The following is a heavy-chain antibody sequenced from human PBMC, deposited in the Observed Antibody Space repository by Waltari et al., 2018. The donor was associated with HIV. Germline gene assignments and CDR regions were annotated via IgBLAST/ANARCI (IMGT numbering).Heavy chain of an antibody. V-gene: IGHV3-30*04. CDR1: GLTFSSYS. J-gene: IGHJ4*02. CDR2: ISYDGSDK. D-gene: IGHD3-3*01. Sequence: QVQPVESGGGAVQPGWSVSLSCAASGLTFSSYSMHWVRQAPGKGLEWVAIISYDGSDKYYADSVKGRFTISRDNSKNTLYLQMNSLRAEDTAVYYCAREGRFLKPFDCWGQGTLVTVSS. CDR3: AREGRFLKPFDC.